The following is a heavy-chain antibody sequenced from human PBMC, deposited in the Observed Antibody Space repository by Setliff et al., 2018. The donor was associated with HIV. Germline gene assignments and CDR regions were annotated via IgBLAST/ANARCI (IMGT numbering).Heavy chain of an antibody. CDR1: GGSISSAGYY. Sequence: PSETLSLTCTVSGGSISSAGYYWSWIRQHPGKGLEWIGYIYNTGSAYFNPSLKSRPTISVDTSRNQFSLKLSSVTAADTAVYYCARGYTRGYFSHFDYWGQGTLVTVSS. D-gene: IGHD3-22*01. V-gene: IGHV4-31*02. J-gene: IGHJ4*02. CDR3: ARGYTRGYFSHFDY. CDR2: IYNTGSA.